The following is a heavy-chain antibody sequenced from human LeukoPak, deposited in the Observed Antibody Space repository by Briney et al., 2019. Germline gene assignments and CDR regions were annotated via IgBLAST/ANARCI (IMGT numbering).Heavy chain of an antibody. D-gene: IGHD3-22*01. J-gene: IGHJ4*02. CDR1: GYTFTSYG. V-gene: IGHV1-18*01. Sequence: ASVKVSCKASGYTFTSYGISWVRQAPGQGLEWMGWISAYNGNTNYAQKLQGRVTMTTDTSTSTAYMELRSLRSDDTAVYYCARDMRDSSFGTFDYWGQGTLVTVSS. CDR2: ISAYNGNT. CDR3: ARDMRDSSFGTFDY.